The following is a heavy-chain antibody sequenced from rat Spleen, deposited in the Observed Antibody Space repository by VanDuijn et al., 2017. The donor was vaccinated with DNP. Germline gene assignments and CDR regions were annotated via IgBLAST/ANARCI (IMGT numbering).Heavy chain of an antibody. CDR3: ASYYYDGYYAMDA. D-gene: IGHD1-12*02. CDR1: GYSISRSY. Sequence: EVQLQESGPGLVKPSQSLSLTCSVTGYSISRSYRWNWIRKFPGNKMEWIGHIRYSGSTSYNPSLKSRISITRDTSKNQFFLQLNSVTTEDTATYYCASYYYDGYYAMDAWGQGTSVTVSS. V-gene: IGHV3-1*01. J-gene: IGHJ4*01. CDR2: IRYSGST.